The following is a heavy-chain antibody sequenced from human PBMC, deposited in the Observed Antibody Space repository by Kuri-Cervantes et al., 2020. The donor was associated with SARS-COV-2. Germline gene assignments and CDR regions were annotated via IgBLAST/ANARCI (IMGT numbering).Heavy chain of an antibody. J-gene: IGHJ4*02. CDR1: GFTFSGYA. CDR3: AKDRGYSSSWYTFVGSDY. D-gene: IGHD6-13*01. Sequence: GESLKISCAASGFTFSGYAMSWVRQAPGKGLEWVSAISGSGGSTYYADSVKGRFTLSRDNSKNTLYLQMNSLRAEDTAVYYCAKDRGYSSSWYTFVGSDYWGQGTLVTVSS. V-gene: IGHV3-23*01. CDR2: ISGSGGST.